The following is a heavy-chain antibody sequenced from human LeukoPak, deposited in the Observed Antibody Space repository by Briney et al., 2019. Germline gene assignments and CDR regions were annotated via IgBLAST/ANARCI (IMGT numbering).Heavy chain of an antibody. Sequence: GGSLRLSCAASGFTFSSYDMHWDRQATGKGLEWVSAIGTAGDTYYPGSVKGRFTISRENAKNSLYLQMNSLRAGDTAVYYCARGRFWSGYYPEAFDYWGQGTLVTVSS. CDR1: GFTFSSYD. V-gene: IGHV3-13*01. J-gene: IGHJ4*02. CDR2: IGTAGDT. CDR3: ARGRFWSGYYPEAFDY. D-gene: IGHD3-3*01.